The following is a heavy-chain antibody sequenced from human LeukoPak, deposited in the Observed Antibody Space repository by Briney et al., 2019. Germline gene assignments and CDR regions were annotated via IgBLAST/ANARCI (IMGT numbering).Heavy chain of an antibody. J-gene: IGHJ2*01. V-gene: IGHV4-39*01. Sequence: SETLSLTCTVSGGSISSSSYYWGWLRQPPGKGLEGIGSIYYSGSTYYNPSLKSRVTISVNTSKNQFSLKLSSVTAADTAVYYCARHKYQLLLHWYFDLWGRGTLVTVSS. CDR2: IYYSGST. CDR1: GGSISSSSYY. D-gene: IGHD2-2*01. CDR3: ARHKYQLLLHWYFDL.